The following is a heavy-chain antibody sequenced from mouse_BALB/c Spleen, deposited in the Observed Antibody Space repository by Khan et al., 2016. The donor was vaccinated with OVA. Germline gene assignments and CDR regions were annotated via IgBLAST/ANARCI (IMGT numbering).Heavy chain of an antibody. D-gene: IGHD1-1*01. V-gene: IGHV5-17*02. J-gene: IGHJ1*01. CDR2: ISSGSNTI. Sequence: EVELVESGGGLVQPGGSRKLSCAASGFSFSSFGMHWVRQSPEKGLQWVAYISSGSNTIHYADTVKGRFTISRDNPKNTLFLHMTSLRSQNTAMYYCVSEGYCHCYFDVWGAGTTVTVSS. CDR1: GFSFSSFG. CDR3: VSEGYCHCYFDV.